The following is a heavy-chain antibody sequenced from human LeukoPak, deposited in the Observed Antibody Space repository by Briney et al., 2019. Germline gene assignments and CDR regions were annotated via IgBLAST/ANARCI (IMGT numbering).Heavy chain of an antibody. J-gene: IGHJ4*02. CDR1: GFSFSSYG. CDR2: IWYDENNK. V-gene: IGHV3-33*01. D-gene: IGHD3-22*01. Sequence: GGSLRLSCGASGFSFSSYGMHWVRQAPGKGLEWVAVIWYDENNKYYADSVKGRFTISRDNSKNTLYMQMNSLRAGDTAVYYCAGDGDTTGYSFDYWGQGTLVTVSS. CDR3: AGDGDTTGYSFDY.